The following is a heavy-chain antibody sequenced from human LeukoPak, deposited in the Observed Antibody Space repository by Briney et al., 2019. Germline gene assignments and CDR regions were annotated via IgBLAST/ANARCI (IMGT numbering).Heavy chain of an antibody. CDR1: GLIFNNYA. Sequence: PGGSLRLSCAASGLIFNNYAMTWVRQAPGKGPEWVSSISGSGGLTYYADSVRGRFTVSRDNSKDTLYLQMNGLRAEDTAVYYCAKDPNGDYVGAFDMWGQGTMVTVSS. J-gene: IGHJ3*02. CDR2: ISGSGGLT. D-gene: IGHD4-23*01. CDR3: AKDPNGDYVGAFDM. V-gene: IGHV3-23*01.